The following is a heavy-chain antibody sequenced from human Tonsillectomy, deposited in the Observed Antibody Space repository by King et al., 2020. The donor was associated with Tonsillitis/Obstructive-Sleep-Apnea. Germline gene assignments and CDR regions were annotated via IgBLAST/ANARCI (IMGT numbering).Heavy chain of an antibody. V-gene: IGHV3-15*01. CDR1: GFTFNNAW. J-gene: IGHJ4*02. CDR3: TPDHLFGDYDY. D-gene: IGHD4-17*01. CDR2: IKSKTDGGTT. Sequence: VQLVESGGGLVKPGGSLRLSCAASGFTFNNAWMSWVRQAPGKGLEWVGRIKSKTDGGTTDYAAPVKGRFTISRDDSKNTLYLQMNSLKAEDTAVYYCTPDHLFGDYDYWGQGTLVTVSS.